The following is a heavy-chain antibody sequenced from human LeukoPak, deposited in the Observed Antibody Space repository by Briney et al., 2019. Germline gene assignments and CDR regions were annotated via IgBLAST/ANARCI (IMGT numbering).Heavy chain of an antibody. D-gene: IGHD5-18*01. J-gene: IGHJ6*03. CDR3: AKDIEDTAMVTYYYYYMDV. Sequence: GGSLRLSCAASGFTFSSYAMSWVRQAPGKGLECISGFSGSGGSTYYADSVKGRFTISRDNSKNTLYLQMNSLRAEDTAVYYCAKDIEDTAMVTYYYYYMDVWGKGTTVTISS. CDR2: FSGSGGST. CDR1: GFTFSSYA. V-gene: IGHV3-23*01.